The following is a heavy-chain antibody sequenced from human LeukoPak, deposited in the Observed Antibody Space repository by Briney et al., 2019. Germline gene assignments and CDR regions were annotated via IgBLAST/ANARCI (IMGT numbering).Heavy chain of an antibody. J-gene: IGHJ6*03. CDR2: ISAYNGNT. Sequence: ASVKVSCKASGYTFTSYGISWVRQAPGQGLEWMGWISAYNGNTNYAQKLQGRVTMTTDTSTSTAYMELRSLRSDDTAVYYCARESHYYDSSGYWAPYYYYMDVWGKGTTATVSS. V-gene: IGHV1-18*01. CDR1: GYTFTSYG. CDR3: ARESHYYDSSGYWAPYYYYMDV. D-gene: IGHD3-22*01.